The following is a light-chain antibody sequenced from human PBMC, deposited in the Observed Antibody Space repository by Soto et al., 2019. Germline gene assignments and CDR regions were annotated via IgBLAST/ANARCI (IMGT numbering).Light chain of an antibody. Sequence: EIVMTQSPATLSVSPGERATLSCRASQSVSSNLAWYQQKPGQAPRLLIYGASTRATGIPARFSGSGSGTEFTLAISSLQSEDFAVYYCQQYKNWPPSFTVGPGTKVDIK. V-gene: IGKV3-15*01. J-gene: IGKJ3*01. CDR3: QQYKNWPPSFT. CDR2: GAS. CDR1: QSVSSN.